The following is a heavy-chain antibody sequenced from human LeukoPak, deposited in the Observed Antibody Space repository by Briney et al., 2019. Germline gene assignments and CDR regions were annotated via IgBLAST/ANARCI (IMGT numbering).Heavy chain of an antibody. CDR3: ASPQSGGSVDY. CDR2: INPNSGDT. CDR1: GYTFTGYY. Sequence: ASVKVSCKASGYTFTGYYIHWVRQAPGQGLEWMGWINPNSGDTNYAQKFQGRVTMTRDTSISTAYMELSRLRSDDTAVYYCASPQSGGSVDYWGQGTMVTVSS. V-gene: IGHV1-2*02. J-gene: IGHJ3*01. D-gene: IGHD3-16*01.